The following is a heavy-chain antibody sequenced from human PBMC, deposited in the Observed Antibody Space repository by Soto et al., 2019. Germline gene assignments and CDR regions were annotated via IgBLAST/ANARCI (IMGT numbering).Heavy chain of an antibody. V-gene: IGHV3-23*01. CDR2: ISGSGGST. D-gene: IGHD4-4*01. Sequence: HPGGSLRLSCAASGFTFSSYAMSWVRQAPGKGLEWVSAISGSGGSTYYADSVKGRFTISRDNSKNTLYLQMNSLRAEDTAEYYCAKVVAGRDYSSPYYYYYYMDVWGKGTTVTVSS. J-gene: IGHJ6*03. CDR1: GFTFSSYA. CDR3: AKVVAGRDYSSPYYYYYYMDV.